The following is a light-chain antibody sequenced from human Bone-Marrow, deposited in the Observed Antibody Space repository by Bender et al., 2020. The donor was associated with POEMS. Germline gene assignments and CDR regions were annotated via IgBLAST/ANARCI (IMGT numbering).Light chain of an antibody. CDR3: SSYVTSSTFYV. CDR2: EDN. CDR1: SSDVGSYNL. Sequence: QSALTQPASVSGSPGQSITISCTGTSSDVGSYNLVSWYQQHPGKAPELMIYEDNKRPSGVSNRFSGSKSGNTASLTISGLQAEDEADYYCSSYVTSSTFYVFGTATKVTVL. V-gene: IGLV2-14*02. J-gene: IGLJ1*01.